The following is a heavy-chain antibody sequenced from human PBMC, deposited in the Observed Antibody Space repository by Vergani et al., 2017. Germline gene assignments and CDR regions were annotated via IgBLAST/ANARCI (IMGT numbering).Heavy chain of an antibody. CDR1: GFTFSSYA. D-gene: IGHD2-2*01. CDR3: AKEDVVVPAARGLA. V-gene: IGHV3-30*02. Sequence: QVQLVESGGGVVQPGRSLRLSCAASGFTFSSYAMHWVRQAPGKGLEWVAFIRYDGSNKYYADSVKGRFTISRDNSKNTLYLQMNSLRAEDTAVYYCAKEDVVVPAARGLAWGQGTLVTVSS. J-gene: IGHJ5*02. CDR2: IRYDGSNK.